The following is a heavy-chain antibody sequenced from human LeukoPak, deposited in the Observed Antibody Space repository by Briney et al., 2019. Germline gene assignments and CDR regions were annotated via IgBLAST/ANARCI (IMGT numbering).Heavy chain of an antibody. CDR1: GYTFTGYY. CDR2: INPNSGDT. V-gene: IGHV1-2*02. J-gene: IGHJ5*02. CDR3: ARPNGDYYNWFDP. D-gene: IGHD2-21*02. Sequence: ASVKVSCKASGYTFTGYYIHWVRQAPGQGLEWMGCINPNSGDTNYPQKFQDRVTLSRDTSISTAYMELTDLRSDDTAMYYCARPNGDYYNWFDPWGQGTLVTVSS.